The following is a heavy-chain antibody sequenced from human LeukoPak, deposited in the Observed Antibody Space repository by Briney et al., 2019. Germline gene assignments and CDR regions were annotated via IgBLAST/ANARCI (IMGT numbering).Heavy chain of an antibody. CDR1: GYTFTGYY. D-gene: IGHD6-19*01. CDR3: ASSSGWGGGSNSYSYYMDV. CDR2: INPNSGGT. J-gene: IGHJ6*03. V-gene: IGHV1-2*02. Sequence: ASVKVSCKASGYTFTGYYMHWVGQAPGQGLEWMGWINPNSGGTNYAQKFQGRVPTTRAASISTAYMELSTLRSDDTAVYYCASSSGWGGGSNSYSYYMDVWGKGPRSPSP.